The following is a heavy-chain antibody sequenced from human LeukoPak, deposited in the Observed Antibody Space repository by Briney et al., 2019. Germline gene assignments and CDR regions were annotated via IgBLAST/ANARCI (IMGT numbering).Heavy chain of an antibody. CDR2: VYSSGNT. J-gene: IGHJ5*02. V-gene: IGHV4-39*07. D-gene: IGHD3-22*01. Sequence: SETLSLTCTVSGGSITSGSFYWGWIRQPPGKGLEWIASVYSSGNTYYKPSLQSRLTISLDTSKNQFSLKVSSVTAADTAVYYCARAGTYDSLISWGQGTLVTVSS. CDR3: ARAGTYDSLIS. CDR1: GGSITSGSFY.